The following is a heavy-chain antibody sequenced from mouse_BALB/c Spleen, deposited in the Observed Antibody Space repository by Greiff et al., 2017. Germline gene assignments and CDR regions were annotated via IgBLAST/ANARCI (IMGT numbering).Heavy chain of an antibody. CDR3: ATIYYDYDGLVFAY. Sequence: EVMLVESGGGLVKPGGSLKLSCAASGFTFSSYAMSWVRQSPEKRLEWVAEISSGGSYTYYPDTVTGRFTIARDNAKNTLYLEMSSLRSEDTAMYYCATIYYDYDGLVFAYWGQGTLVTVSA. CDR2: ISSGGSYT. V-gene: IGHV5-9-4*01. J-gene: IGHJ3*01. CDR1: GFTFSSYA. D-gene: IGHD2-4*01.